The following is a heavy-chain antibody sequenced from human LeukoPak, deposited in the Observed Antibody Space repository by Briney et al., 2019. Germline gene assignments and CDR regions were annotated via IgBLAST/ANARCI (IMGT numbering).Heavy chain of an antibody. CDR3: AKGIDSSVLYYFDY. J-gene: IGHJ4*02. Sequence: GGSLRLSCAASGFTFSSYWMNWVRQAPGKGLVWVSRIASDGSSTTYADSVKGRFSISRDNAKNSLYLQMNSLRAEDTALYYCAKGIDSSVLYYFDYWGQGTLVTVSS. V-gene: IGHV3-74*01. CDR1: GFTFSSYW. CDR2: IASDGSST. D-gene: IGHD3-22*01.